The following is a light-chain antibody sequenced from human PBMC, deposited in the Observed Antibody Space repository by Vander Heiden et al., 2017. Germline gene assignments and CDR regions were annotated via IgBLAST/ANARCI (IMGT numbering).Light chain of an antibody. CDR1: IIGINS. J-gene: IGLJ3*02. V-gene: IGLV3-21*02. CDR2: DDS. CDR3: QVWHTSSDHSV. Sequence: SSVLSQPPSLSVAPGQTASITCGGTIIGINSVHWYQQKPGQGPVLVVDDDSDRPSGIPERFSGCNSGNTATLMTSRGEDGEEADDYCQVWHTSSDHSVFGGGTKLTVL.